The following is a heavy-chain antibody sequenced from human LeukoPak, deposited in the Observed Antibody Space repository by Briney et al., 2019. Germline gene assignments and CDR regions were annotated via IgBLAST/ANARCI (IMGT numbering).Heavy chain of an antibody. J-gene: IGHJ4*02. D-gene: IGHD1-14*01. CDR1: GFTFSNYA. Sequence: GGSLRLSCAASGFTFSNYAMSWVRQAPGKGLEWVSLISGSGDSTYYAASVKGRFSISRENSINTLYLQMTSLRAEDTAVYFCAKGTSTLTTTFFDYWGQGTLVTVSS. CDR2: ISGSGDST. CDR3: AKGTSTLTTTFFDY. V-gene: IGHV3-23*01.